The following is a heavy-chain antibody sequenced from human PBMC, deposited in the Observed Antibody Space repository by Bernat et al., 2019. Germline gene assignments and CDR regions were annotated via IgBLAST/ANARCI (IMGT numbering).Heavy chain of an antibody. CDR1: GYTFTSYW. D-gene: IGHD6-6*01. CDR2: IYPHDSDT. V-gene: IGHV5-51*01. Sequence: EMQLVQSGAEVKKPGESLKISCKGSGYTFTSYWVAWVRQMPGKGLEWMGIIYPHDSDTRYNPSAEGQVTISADKSISTAYLQWSSLKASDTATYYCATQLSPLADFGMDVWGQGTTVTVS. J-gene: IGHJ6*02. CDR3: ATQLSPLADFGMDV.